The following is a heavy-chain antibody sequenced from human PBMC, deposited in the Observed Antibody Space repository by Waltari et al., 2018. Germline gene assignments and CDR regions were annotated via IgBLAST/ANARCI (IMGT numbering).Heavy chain of an antibody. CDR3: ATWRENAFDV. D-gene: IGHD1-1*01. CDR1: GYPFTGYF. V-gene: IGHV1-2*05. Sequence: QVQLVQSGAEMKKRGASVKVSCEASGYPFTGYFIHWVRQAPGQGLEWMGRINPNSGGTNYAQKFQGRVTLTRDKSINTAYMDLSRLTSDDTGMYYCATWRENAFDVWRQGQWSPSLQ. CDR2: INPNSGGT. J-gene: IGHJ3*01.